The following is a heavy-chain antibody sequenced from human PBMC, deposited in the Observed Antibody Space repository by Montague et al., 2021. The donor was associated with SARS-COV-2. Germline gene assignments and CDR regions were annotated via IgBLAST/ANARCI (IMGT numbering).Heavy chain of an antibody. V-gene: IGHV6-1*01. CDR1: GDSVSSHSAT. CDR3: TSGREGNYNVMDV. Sequence: CAISGDSVSSHSATWNWVRHSPSRGLEWLGRTYYRSKWYNDYAVSLRGRVTINPDTSKNQFSLQLNSVTPEDTAIYYCTSGREGNYNVMDVWGQGTTVTVSS. CDR2: TYYRSKWYN. J-gene: IGHJ6*02. D-gene: IGHD1-1*01.